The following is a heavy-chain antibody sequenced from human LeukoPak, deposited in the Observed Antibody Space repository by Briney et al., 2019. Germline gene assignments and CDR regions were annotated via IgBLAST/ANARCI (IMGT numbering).Heavy chain of an antibody. V-gene: IGHV4-39*07. CDR3: ARGPLTMTRGFDP. CDR2: IYYSGST. D-gene: IGHD4-17*01. CDR1: GGSISSSSYY. J-gene: IGHJ5*02. Sequence: SETLSLTCTVSGGSISSSSYYWGWIRQPPGKGLEWIGSIYYSGSTYYNPSLKSRVTISVDTSKNQFSLKLSSVTAADTAVYYCARGPLTMTRGFDPWGQGTLVTVSS.